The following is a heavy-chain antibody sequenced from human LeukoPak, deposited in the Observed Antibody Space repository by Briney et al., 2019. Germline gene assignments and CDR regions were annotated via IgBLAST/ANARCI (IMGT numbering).Heavy chain of an antibody. D-gene: IGHD3-10*02. CDR2: IGSISSTI. V-gene: IGHV3-48*04. Sequence: PGGSLRLSCAASGFTFSSYSMNWVRQAPGKGLEWVSYIGSISSTIYYADSVKGRFTISRDNAKNSLYLQMNSLRAEDTAVYYCAELGITMIGGVWGKGTTVTTSS. CDR1: GFTFSSYS. J-gene: IGHJ6*04. CDR3: AELGITMIGGV.